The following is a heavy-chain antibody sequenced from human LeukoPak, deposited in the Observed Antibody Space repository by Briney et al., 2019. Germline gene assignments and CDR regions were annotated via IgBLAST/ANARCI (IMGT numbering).Heavy chain of an antibody. J-gene: IGHJ4*02. CDR2: ISGGGATTYYA. D-gene: IGHD3-9*01. Sequence: GGSLRLSCAASGFTFSSYAMSWVRQSPGKGLEWVSAISGGGATTYYAYYAESVKGRFTISRDNSKNTLYLQMNSLRAEDTAVYYCAKFYDILTGYFDYWGQGTLVTVSS. V-gene: IGHV3-23*01. CDR3: AKFYDILTGYFDY. CDR1: GFTFSSYA.